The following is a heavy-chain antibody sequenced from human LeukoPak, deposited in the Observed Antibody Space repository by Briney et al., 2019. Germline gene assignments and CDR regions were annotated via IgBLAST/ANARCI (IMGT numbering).Heavy chain of an antibody. CDR1: GGSISSGDYY. D-gene: IGHD6-19*01. Sequence: PSETLSLTCTVSGGSISSGDYYWSWIRQPPGKGLEWIGRIYTSGSTNYNPSLKSRVTISVDTSKNQFSLKLSSVTAADTAVYYCAREAVAGAYNWFDPWGQGTLVTVSS. CDR2: IYTSGST. V-gene: IGHV4-61*02. J-gene: IGHJ5*02. CDR3: AREAVAGAYNWFDP.